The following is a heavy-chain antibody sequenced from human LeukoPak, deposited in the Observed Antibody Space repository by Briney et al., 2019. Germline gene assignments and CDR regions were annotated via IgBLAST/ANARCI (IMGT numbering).Heavy chain of an antibody. J-gene: IGHJ5*02. CDR1: GFTFSSYS. D-gene: IGHD4-17*01. Sequence: GGSLRLSCAASGFTFSSYSMNWVRQAPGKGLEWVAFIRYDGSNKYYADSVKGRFTISRDNSKNTLYLQMNSPRAEDTAIYYCAKDRGDYTNWFDPWGQGTLVTVSS. CDR2: IRYDGSNK. CDR3: AKDRGDYTNWFDP. V-gene: IGHV3-30*02.